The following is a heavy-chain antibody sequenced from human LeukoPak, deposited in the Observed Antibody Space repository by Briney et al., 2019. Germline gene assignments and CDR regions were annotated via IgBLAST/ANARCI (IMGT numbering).Heavy chain of an antibody. V-gene: IGHV4-59*12. J-gene: IGHJ4*02. CDR2: IYHSGST. D-gene: IGHD5-12*01. CDR1: GGSISSYY. Sequence: PSETLSLTCTVSGGSISSYYWSWIRQPPGKGLEWIGYIYHSGSTYYNPSLKSRVTISVDTSKNQFSLRLTSVTAADTAVYYCAREGNSGYLSYAIDYWGQGTLVTVSS. CDR3: AREGNSGYLSYAIDY.